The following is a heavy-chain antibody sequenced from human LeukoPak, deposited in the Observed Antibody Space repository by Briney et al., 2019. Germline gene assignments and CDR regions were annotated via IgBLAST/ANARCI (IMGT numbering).Heavy chain of an antibody. CDR1: SGSISSGGYS. CDR2: IYHSGST. D-gene: IGHD4-17*01. Sequence: SSETLSLTCAVSSGSISSGGYSWSWIRQPPGKGLEWIGYIYHSGSTYYNPSLKSRVTISVDRSKNQFSLKLSSVTAADTAVYYCARGGLDDYGDSRPFDYWGQGTLVTVSS. V-gene: IGHV4-30-2*01. CDR3: ARGGLDDYGDSRPFDY. J-gene: IGHJ4*02.